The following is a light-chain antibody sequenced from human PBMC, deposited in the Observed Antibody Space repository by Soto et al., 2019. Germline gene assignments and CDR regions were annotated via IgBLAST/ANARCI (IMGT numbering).Light chain of an antibody. V-gene: IGKV3-15*01. CDR3: QQYNKWRT. J-gene: IGKJ1*01. Sequence: IVMPQSPATLSVSPGERATLSCRASESVSSNLAWYQQKPGQAPRLLIYGASTRATGIPARISGSGSGTEFTLTISSLQSEDFAVYYCQQYNKWRTFGQGTKVDNK. CDR2: GAS. CDR1: ESVSSN.